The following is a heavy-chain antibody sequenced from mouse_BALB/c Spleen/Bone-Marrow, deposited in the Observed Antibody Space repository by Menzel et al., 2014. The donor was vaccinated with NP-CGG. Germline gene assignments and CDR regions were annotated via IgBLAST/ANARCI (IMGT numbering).Heavy chain of an antibody. CDR2: INNNGGST. CDR3: ARVYGWYFDV. Sequence: DVMLVESGGGLVQPGGSLKLSCVASGFTFSSYGMSWVRQTPDKRLELVATINNNGGSTYYPDSVKGQFTISRDNAKNTLYLQMSSLKSEGTAMYYCARVYGWYFDVWGAGTTVTVSS. V-gene: IGHV5-6-3*01. CDR1: GFTFSSYG. D-gene: IGHD1-1*01. J-gene: IGHJ1*01.